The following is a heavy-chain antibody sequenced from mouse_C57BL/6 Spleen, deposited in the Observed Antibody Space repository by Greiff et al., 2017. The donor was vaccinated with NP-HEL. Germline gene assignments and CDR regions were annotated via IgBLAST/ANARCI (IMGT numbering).Heavy chain of an antibody. Sequence: VQLKESGGGLVKPGGSLKLSCAASGFTFSDYGMHWVRQAPEKGLEWVAYISSGSSTIYYADTVKGRFTISRDNAKNTLFLQMTSLRSEDTAMYYCARWLLAYFDYWGQGTTLTVSS. CDR1: GFTFSDYG. J-gene: IGHJ2*01. D-gene: IGHD2-3*01. CDR3: ARWLLAYFDY. CDR2: ISSGSSTI. V-gene: IGHV5-17*01.